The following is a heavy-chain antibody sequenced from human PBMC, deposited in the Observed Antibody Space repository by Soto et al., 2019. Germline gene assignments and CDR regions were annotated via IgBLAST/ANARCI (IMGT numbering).Heavy chain of an antibody. CDR2: INHSGST. CDR3: ARAGGLYCSSTSCRYYYYYGMDV. CDR1: GGSFSGYY. D-gene: IGHD2-2*01. Sequence: SETLSLTCAVYGGSFSGYYWSWIRQPPGKGLEWIGEINHSGSTNYNPSLKSRVTISVDTSKNQFSLKLSSVTAADTAVYYCARAGGLYCSSTSCRYYYYYGMDVWGQGTTVTVSS. J-gene: IGHJ6*02. V-gene: IGHV4-34*01.